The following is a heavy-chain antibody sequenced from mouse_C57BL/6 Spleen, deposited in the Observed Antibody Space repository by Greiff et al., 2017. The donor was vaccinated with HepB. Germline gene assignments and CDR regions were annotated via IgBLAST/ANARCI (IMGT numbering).Heavy chain of an antibody. CDR1: GFTFSDYY. J-gene: IGHJ1*03. D-gene: IGHD1-1*01. CDR2: INYDGSST. Sequence: EVQLVESEGGLVQPGSSMKLSCTASGFTFSDYYMAWVRQVPEKGLEWVANINYDGSSTYYLDSLKSRFIISRDNAKNILDLQMSSLKSEDTATYYCAREHYYGSSYWYFDVWGTGTTVTVSS. CDR3: AREHYYGSSYWYFDV. V-gene: IGHV5-16*01.